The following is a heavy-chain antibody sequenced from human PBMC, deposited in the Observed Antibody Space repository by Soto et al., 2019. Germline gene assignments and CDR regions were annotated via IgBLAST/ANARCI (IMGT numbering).Heavy chain of an antibody. CDR3: ARDCKLELPGNYYYYGMDV. V-gene: IGHV4-59*01. CDR1: GGSIRDYF. J-gene: IGHJ6*02. D-gene: IGHD1-7*01. Sequence: PSETLSLTCSVSGGSIRDYFWTWIRQSPGRGLEWIGYISSSGTVKYNSSLKSRVTISLDRSRNQFSLKLSSVTAADTAVYFCARDCKLELPGNYYYYGMDVWGQGTTVTVSS. CDR2: ISSSGTV.